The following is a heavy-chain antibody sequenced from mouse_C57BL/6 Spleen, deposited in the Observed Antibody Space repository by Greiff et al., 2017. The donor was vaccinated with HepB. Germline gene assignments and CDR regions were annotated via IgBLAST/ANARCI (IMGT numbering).Heavy chain of an antibody. CDR3: ARDYGSSLIDY. D-gene: IGHD1-1*01. V-gene: IGHV1-81*01. CDR2: IYHRSGNT. Sequence: VQLQQSGAELARPGASVKLSCTASGFTFTSYGISWVKQRTGQGLEWIGEIYHRSGNTYYNEKFKGKATLTADKSSSTAYMELRSRTSEDSAVYYCARDYGSSLIDYWGQGTTLTVSS. CDR1: GFTFTSYG. J-gene: IGHJ2*01.